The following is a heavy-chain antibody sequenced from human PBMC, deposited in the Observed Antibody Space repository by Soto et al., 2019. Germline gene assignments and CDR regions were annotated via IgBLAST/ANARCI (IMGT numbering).Heavy chain of an antibody. CDR2: IYYSGST. CDR1: GGSISSYY. J-gene: IGHJ6*02. Sequence: SETLSLTCTVSGGSISSYYWSWIRQPPGKGLEWIGYIYYSGSTNYNPSLKSRVTISVDTSKNQFSLKLSSVTAADTAVYYCARMTAAGTYYYYYGMDVWGQGTTVTVSS. D-gene: IGHD6-13*01. V-gene: IGHV4-59*01. CDR3: ARMTAAGTYYYYYGMDV.